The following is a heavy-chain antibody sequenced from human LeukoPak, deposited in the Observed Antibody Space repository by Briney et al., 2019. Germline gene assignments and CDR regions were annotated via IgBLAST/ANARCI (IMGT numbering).Heavy chain of an antibody. Sequence: PGRSLRLSCAASGFTFSSYAMDWVRQAPGKGLEWVAGISYDGSNKYYADSVKGRFTISRDNSKNTLYLQMNSLRAEDTAVYYCASMGTLIAVAGHGFDYWGQGTLVTVSS. V-gene: IGHV3-30-3*01. CDR2: ISYDGSNK. CDR3: ASMGTLIAVAGHGFDY. D-gene: IGHD6-19*01. J-gene: IGHJ4*02. CDR1: GFTFSSYA.